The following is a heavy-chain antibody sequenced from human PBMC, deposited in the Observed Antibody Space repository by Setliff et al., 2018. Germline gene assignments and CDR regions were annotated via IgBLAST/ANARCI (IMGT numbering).Heavy chain of an antibody. J-gene: IGHJ3*02. V-gene: IGHV3-64D*09. D-gene: IGHD2-21*02. CDR2: ISSTGIPI. CDR3: VKDPSVYGADSGSI. Sequence: GGSLRLSCSASGFTFSRYAMHWVRQAPGKGLESVSAISSTGIPIYYADSVKARFSISRDDAKNTLYLQMTSLRADDTAVYYCVKDPSVYGADSGSIWGQGTMLTVSS. CDR1: GFTFSRYA.